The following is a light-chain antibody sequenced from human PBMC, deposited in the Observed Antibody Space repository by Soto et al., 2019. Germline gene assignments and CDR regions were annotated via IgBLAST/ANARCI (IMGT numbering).Light chain of an antibody. J-gene: IGLJ2*01. V-gene: IGLV1-44*01. CDR3: AAWDDSLKGPV. CDR2: SNN. Sequence: QSVRTQPPSESRTPGQRVTISCTGSSSNIGTNVVNWYQQLPGTAPKFVIYSNNQRPSGVPDRFSGSKSGTSASLAISGLQSEDEAYYYCAAWDDSLKGPVFGGGTKVTFL. CDR1: SSNIGTNV.